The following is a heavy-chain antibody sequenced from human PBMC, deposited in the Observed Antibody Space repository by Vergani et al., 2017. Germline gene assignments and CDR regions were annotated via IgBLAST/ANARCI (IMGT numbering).Heavy chain of an antibody. Sequence: QVQLPQWGAGLLKPSETLSLTCAVYGGSFSGYYWSWIRQPPGKGLEWIGEINHSGSTNYNPSLKRRVTISVDTSKNQFSLKLSSVTAADTAVYYCARGYSNFDYWGQGTLVTVSS. CDR3: ARGYSNFDY. D-gene: IGHD5-18*01. V-gene: IGHV4-34*01. CDR2: INHSGST. CDR1: GGSFSGYY. J-gene: IGHJ4*02.